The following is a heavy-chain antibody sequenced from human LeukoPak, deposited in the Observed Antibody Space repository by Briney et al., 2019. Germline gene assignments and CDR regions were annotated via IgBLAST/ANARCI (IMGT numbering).Heavy chain of an antibody. CDR3: ARLNPTTGTDAFDI. CDR1: GGSISSSTYY. V-gene: IGHV4-39*01. J-gene: IGHJ3*02. D-gene: IGHD4-17*01. CDR2: FYYSGST. Sequence: SETLSLTCIVSGGSISSSTYYWGWIRQPPGKGLEWIGNFYYSGSTYYNPSLKSRVTMSVDTSKNQFSLRLSSVTAADTAVYYCARLNPTTGTDAFDIWGQGTLVTVSS.